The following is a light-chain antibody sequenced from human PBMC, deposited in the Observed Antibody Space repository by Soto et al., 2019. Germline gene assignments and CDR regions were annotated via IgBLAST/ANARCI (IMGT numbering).Light chain of an antibody. J-gene: IGLJ1*01. V-gene: IGLV2-14*01. Sequence: QSALTQPASVSGSPGQSITISCTGTSSDVGGYNYVSWYQQHPGKAPKLMISDVSNRPSGVSIRFSGSKSGNTASLTISGLQAEDVADYCCNAYSSSTTLYLFGTGTKLTVL. CDR2: DVS. CDR1: SSDVGGYNY. CDR3: NAYSSSTTLYL.